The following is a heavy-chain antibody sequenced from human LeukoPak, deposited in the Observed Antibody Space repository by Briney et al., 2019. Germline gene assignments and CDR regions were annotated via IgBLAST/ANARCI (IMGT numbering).Heavy chain of an antibody. D-gene: IGHD3-22*01. Sequence: QPGGSLRLSRAASGFTFSSYAMSWVRQAPGKRLEWVSAISGGGGTTYYADSVKGRFTISRDNSKNTLFLQMNSLRAEDTAVYYCAKDSGPYTSGYYGHWGQGTLVTVSS. CDR1: GFTFSSYA. V-gene: IGHV3-23*01. J-gene: IGHJ4*02. CDR2: ISGGGGTT. CDR3: AKDSGPYTSGYYGH.